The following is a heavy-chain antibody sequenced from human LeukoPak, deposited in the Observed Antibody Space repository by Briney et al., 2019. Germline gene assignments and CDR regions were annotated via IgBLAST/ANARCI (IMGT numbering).Heavy chain of an antibody. CDR2: IYYSGST. J-gene: IGHJ4*02. Sequence: PETLSLTCAVYGGSFSGYYWSWIRQPPGKGLEWIGSIYYSGSTYYNPSLKSRVTISVDTSKNQFSLKLSSVTAADTAVYYCGYSYGGDTFDYWGQGTLVTVSS. CDR1: GGSFSGYY. D-gene: IGHD5-18*01. CDR3: GYSYGGDTFDY. V-gene: IGHV4-34*01.